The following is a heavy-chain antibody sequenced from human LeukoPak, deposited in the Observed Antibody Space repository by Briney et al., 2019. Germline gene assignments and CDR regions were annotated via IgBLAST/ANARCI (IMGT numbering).Heavy chain of an antibody. J-gene: IGHJ4*02. CDR3: ARDSGYDIIDY. Sequence: PSETLSLTCTVSGVSISSGIYWSWIRQPAGKGLEWIGRIYTSGSTNYSPSLKSRVTISVDTSKNQFSLKLSSVTAADTAVYYCARDSGYDIIDYWGQGTLVTVSS. CDR2: IYTSGST. CDR1: GVSISSGIY. D-gene: IGHD5-12*01. V-gene: IGHV4-61*02.